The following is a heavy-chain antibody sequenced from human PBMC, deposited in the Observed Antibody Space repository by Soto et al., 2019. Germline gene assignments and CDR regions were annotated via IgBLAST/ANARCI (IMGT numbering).Heavy chain of an antibody. V-gene: IGHV4-39*01. CDR3: GAQDYGDKGYYFET. CDR2: IYYIGNT. D-gene: IGHD4-17*01. J-gene: IGHJ4*02. CDR1: GGSISSSSSY. Sequence: QLQLHESGPGLVRPSETLSLTCIVSGGSISSSSSYWGWIRQPPGKGLEWIGSIYYIGNTYYNPSLKSRVTISIDSSKTQFSLKLNSLTTADTAMYYCGAQDYGDKGYYFETWGQGTLVTVSS.